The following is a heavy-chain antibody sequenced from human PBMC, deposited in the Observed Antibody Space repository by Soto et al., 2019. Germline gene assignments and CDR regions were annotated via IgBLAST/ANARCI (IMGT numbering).Heavy chain of an antibody. D-gene: IGHD2-2*01. V-gene: IGHV3-30*18. CDR3: AKDGPATGY. Sequence: QVQLVESGGGVVQPGSSLRLSCAASGFTFGSSGMHWVRQAPGKGLEWVTFIRYDGSTEYNTDSVEGRFTISRDNSKNKLYLQMNRLTTEDTAIYYCAKDGPATGYWGQGTLVTVSS. CDR1: GFTFGSSG. CDR2: IRYDGSTE. J-gene: IGHJ4*02.